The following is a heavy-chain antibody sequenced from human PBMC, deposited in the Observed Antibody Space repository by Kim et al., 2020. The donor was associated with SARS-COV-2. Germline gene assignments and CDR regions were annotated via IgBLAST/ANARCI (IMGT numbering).Heavy chain of an antibody. Sequence: SETLSLTCTVSGGSISSYYWSWIRQPPGKGLEWIGYIYYSGSTNYNPSLKSRVTISVDTSKNQFSLKLSSVTAADTAVYYCERAMEGYCDYWGQGTLVTVSS. CDR2: IYYSGST. J-gene: IGHJ4*02. D-gene: IGHD3-3*01. CDR1: GGSISSYY. V-gene: IGHV4-59*13. CDR3: ERAMEGYCDY.